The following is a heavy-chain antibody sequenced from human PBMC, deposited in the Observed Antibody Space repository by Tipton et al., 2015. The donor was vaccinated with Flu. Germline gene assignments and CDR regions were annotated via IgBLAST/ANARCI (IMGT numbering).Heavy chain of an antibody. D-gene: IGHD6-19*01. CDR2: IYYSGST. CDR1: GGSISSSSYY. J-gene: IGHJ6*02. Sequence: TLSLTCTVSGGSISSSSYYWGWIRQPPGKGLEWIGSIYYSGSTYYNPSLKSRVTISVDTSKNQFSLKLNSVTAADTAVYYCARSIAVSMDVWGQGTTVTVSS. V-gene: IGHV4-39*07. CDR3: ARSIAVSMDV.